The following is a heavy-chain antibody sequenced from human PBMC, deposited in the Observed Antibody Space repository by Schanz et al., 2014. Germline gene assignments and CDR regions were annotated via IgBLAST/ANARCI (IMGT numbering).Heavy chain of an antibody. Sequence: EVQVVESGGGLVRPGGSLRLSCSGFTVSAYSANWVRQAPGKGLEWVSSISSSGGHIYYADSVKGRFTITRDIAKNSLSLQMNSLRAEDTAVYYCARGWGIVGADEPLIWGQGTMVTVSS. CDR2: ISSSGGHI. CDR1: GFTVSAYS. CDR3: ARGWGIVGADEPLI. J-gene: IGHJ3*02. V-gene: IGHV3-21*02. D-gene: IGHD1-26*01.